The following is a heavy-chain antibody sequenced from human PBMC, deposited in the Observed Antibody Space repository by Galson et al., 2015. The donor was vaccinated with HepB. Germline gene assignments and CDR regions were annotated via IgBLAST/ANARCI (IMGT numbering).Heavy chain of an antibody. CDR2: YYSSGST. CDR3: ATPTYPQPCPGP. CDR1: GGSINNCCYY. Sequence: TLSLTCTVSGGSINNCCYYWIWHPQDPGNGLMWFVYYYSSGSTHYNPPLKSRITISVDTAENQFSLKLSSVTAADTAVYSWATPTYPQPCPGPRGPGTLVTASS. V-gene: IGHV4-31*03. D-gene: IGHD2-2*01. J-gene: IGHJ5*02.